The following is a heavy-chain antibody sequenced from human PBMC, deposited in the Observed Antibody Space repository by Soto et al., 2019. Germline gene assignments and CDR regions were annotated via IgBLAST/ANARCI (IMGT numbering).Heavy chain of an antibody. CDR3: AREVYDFWSGYNWFDP. D-gene: IGHD3-3*01. CDR1: GGTFSSYA. J-gene: IGHJ5*02. V-gene: IGHV1-69*06. Sequence: GASVKVSCKASGGTFSSYAISWVRQAPGQGLEWMGGIIPIFGTANYAQKFQGRVTITADKSTSTAYMELSSLRSEDTAVYYCAREVYDFWSGYNWFDPWGQGNLVTVSS. CDR2: IIPIFGTA.